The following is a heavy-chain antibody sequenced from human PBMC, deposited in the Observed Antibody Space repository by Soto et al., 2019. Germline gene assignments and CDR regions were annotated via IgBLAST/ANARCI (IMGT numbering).Heavy chain of an antibody. V-gene: IGHV4-39*01. D-gene: IGHD3-10*01. CDR1: GGSISSSSYY. J-gene: IGHJ4*02. CDR2: IYYSGST. CDR3: SSCPDWGSGNN. Sequence: QLQLQESGPGLVKPSEPLSLTCTVSGGSISSSSYYWGWIRQPPGKGLEWIGSIYYSGSTYYKPSLKSRITISLDRSKNQFSLKLNSVTAADTAVYYCSSCPDWGSGNNWGQGTLVIVSS.